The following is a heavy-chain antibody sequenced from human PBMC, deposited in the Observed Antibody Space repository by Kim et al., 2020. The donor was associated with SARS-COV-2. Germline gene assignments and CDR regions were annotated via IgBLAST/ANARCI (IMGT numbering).Heavy chain of an antibody. J-gene: IGHJ4*02. Sequence: GGSLRLSCAASGFTFNSYAMSWFRQAPVKGLEWVSGITKRGDKPFYADSVKGRFTISRDNSKNMLYLQMNSLRAEDTAVYYCAKETTSPGLVRGLSTTIDYWGQGTPVTVSS. CDR1: GFTFNSYA. D-gene: IGHD3-10*01. V-gene: IGHV3-23*01. CDR2: ITKRGDKP. CDR3: AKETTSPGLVRGLSTTIDY.